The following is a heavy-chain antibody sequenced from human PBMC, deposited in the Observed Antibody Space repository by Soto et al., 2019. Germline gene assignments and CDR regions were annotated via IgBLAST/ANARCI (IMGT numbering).Heavy chain of an antibody. Sequence: QVQLQESGPGLVKPSETLSLTCTVSGGSISSYYWSWIRQPPGKGLEWIGYIYYSGSTNYNPSLKSRVTISVDTSKNQFSLKLSSVTAADTAVYYCASSAYYDILTGFDYWGQGTLVTVSS. D-gene: IGHD3-9*01. CDR1: GGSISSYY. J-gene: IGHJ4*02. V-gene: IGHV4-59*01. CDR3: ASSAYYDILTGFDY. CDR2: IYYSGST.